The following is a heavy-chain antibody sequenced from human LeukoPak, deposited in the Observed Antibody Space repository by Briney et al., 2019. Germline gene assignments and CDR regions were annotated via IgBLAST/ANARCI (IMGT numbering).Heavy chain of an antibody. V-gene: IGHV3-23*01. CDR1: GFTFSSYA. CDR3: AKDPLAVAGTNPFGDY. J-gene: IGHJ4*02. D-gene: IGHD6-19*01. CDR2: ISGSGGST. Sequence: PGGSLRLSCAASGFTFSSYAMSWVRQAPGKGLEWVSAISGSGGSTYYADSVKGRFTISRDNSKNTLYLQMNSLGAEDTAVYYCAKDPLAVAGTNPFGDYWGQGTLVTVSS.